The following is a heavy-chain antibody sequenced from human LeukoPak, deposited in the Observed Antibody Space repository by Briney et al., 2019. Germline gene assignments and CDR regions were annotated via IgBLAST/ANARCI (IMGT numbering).Heavy chain of an antibody. CDR1: GGSISSYY. D-gene: IGHD3-16*02. Sequence: SETLSLTCTVSGGSISSYYWSWIRPPPGKGLEWIGYIYYTGITNCNPSLESRVTISVDTSKNQFSLKLNSVTAADTAVYYCTRHDAVPVIGHGMGVWGQGTTVTVSS. CDR2: IYYTGIT. J-gene: IGHJ6*02. CDR3: TRHDAVPVIGHGMGV. V-gene: IGHV4-59*08.